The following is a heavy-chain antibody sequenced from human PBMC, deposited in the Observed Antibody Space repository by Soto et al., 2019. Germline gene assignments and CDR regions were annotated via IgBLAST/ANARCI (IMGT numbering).Heavy chain of an antibody. D-gene: IGHD5-12*01. CDR2: ISYDGSNK. CDR3: ARDYYRFNSGYGFSMDV. J-gene: IGHJ6*02. CDR1: GFTVSSYA. Sequence: PGGSLRLSCAACGFTVSSYAMHWVRQAPGKGLEWVAVISYDGSNKYYADSVKGRFTISRDNSKNTLYLQMNSLRAEDTAVYYCARDYYRFNSGYGFSMDVWGQGTTVTVSS. V-gene: IGHV3-30-3*01.